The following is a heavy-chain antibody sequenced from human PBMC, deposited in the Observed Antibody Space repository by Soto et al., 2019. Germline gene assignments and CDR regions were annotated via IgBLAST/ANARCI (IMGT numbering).Heavy chain of an antibody. D-gene: IGHD2-21*02. J-gene: IGHJ6*02. CDR2: INHSGST. CDR3: ARGAPGTAVGGIDYNSYYSMDV. V-gene: IGHV4-34*01. Sequence: SETLSLTCAVYGGSFSGYYWSWIRQPPGKGLEWIGEINHSGSTNYNPSLKSRVTISVDTSKNQFSLKLSSVTAADTAVYYCARGAPGTAVGGIDYNSYYSMDVWGQRTTVTVSS. CDR1: GGSFSGYY.